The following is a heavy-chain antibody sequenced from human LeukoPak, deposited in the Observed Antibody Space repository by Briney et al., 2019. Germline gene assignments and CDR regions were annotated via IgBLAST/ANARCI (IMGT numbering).Heavy chain of an antibody. Sequence: GGSLRLSCAASGFTFSSYAMHWVRQAPGKGLEWVAVISYDGSNKYYADSVKGRFTISRDNSKNTLYLQMNSLRAEDTAVYYCAKDLDYYGSGSRNYWGQGTLVTVSS. CDR1: GFTFSSYA. J-gene: IGHJ4*02. V-gene: IGHV3-30-3*01. CDR2: ISYDGSNK. CDR3: AKDLDYYGSGSRNY. D-gene: IGHD3-10*01.